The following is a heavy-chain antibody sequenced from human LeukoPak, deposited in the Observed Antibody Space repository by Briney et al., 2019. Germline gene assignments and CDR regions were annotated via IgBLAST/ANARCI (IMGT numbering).Heavy chain of an antibody. CDR3: ARGGLGGEALEV. CDR2: IHSGGTA. CDR1: GFTFSGHY. J-gene: IGHJ3*01. D-gene: IGHD3-10*01. Sequence: QPGGSLRLSCAASGFTFSGHYMSWVRQAPGKGLEWVSVIHSGGTAYYADSVKGRFTISRDNSKNTLFLQLNSLRPEDTALYYCARGGLGGEALEVWGQGTMVTVSS. V-gene: IGHV3-66*02.